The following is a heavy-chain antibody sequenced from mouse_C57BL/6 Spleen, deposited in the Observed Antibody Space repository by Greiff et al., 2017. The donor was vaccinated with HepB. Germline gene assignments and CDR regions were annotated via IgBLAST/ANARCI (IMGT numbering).Heavy chain of an antibody. CDR3: AKKSSYYYGSSHYAMDY. Sequence: VQGVESGPGLVQPSQSLSITCTVSGFSLTSYGVHWVRQSPGKGLEWLGVIWRGGSTDYNAAFMSRLSITKDNSKSQVFFKMNSLQADDTAIYYCAKKSSYYYGSSHYAMDYWGQGTSVTVSS. CDR1: GFSLTSYG. J-gene: IGHJ4*01. CDR2: IWRGGST. V-gene: IGHV2-5*01. D-gene: IGHD1-1*01.